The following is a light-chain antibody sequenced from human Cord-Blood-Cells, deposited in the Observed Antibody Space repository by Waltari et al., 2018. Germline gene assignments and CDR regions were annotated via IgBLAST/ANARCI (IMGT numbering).Light chain of an antibody. CDR3: QQSYSTPCT. CDR1: QSISSY. CDR2: AAS. Sequence: IRMTQSPSSLSASVGDRVTIPCRTSQSISSYLNWYQQKPGKAPKLLIYAASSLQSGVPSRFSGSGSGTDFTLTISSLQPEDFATYYCQQSYSTPCTFGPGTKVDIK. V-gene: IGKV1-39*01. J-gene: IGKJ3*01.